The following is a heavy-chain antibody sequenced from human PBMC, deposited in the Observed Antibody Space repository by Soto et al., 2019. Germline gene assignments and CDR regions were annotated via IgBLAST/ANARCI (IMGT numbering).Heavy chain of an antibody. V-gene: IGHV3-21*01. CDR3: AREYDFWSGYYSAYYYGMDV. Sequence: GGSPRLSCAASGFTSSSYSMNWVRQAPGKGLEWVSSISSSSSYIYYADSVKGRFTISRDNAKNSLYLQMNSLRAEDTAVYYCAREYDFWSGYYSAYYYGMDVWGQGTTVTVSS. CDR2: ISSSSSYI. CDR1: GFTSSSYS. D-gene: IGHD3-3*01. J-gene: IGHJ6*02.